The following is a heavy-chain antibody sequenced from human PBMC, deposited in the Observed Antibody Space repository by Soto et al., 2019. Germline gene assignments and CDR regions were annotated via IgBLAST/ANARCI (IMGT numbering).Heavy chain of an antibody. CDR1: GYIFTNYG. D-gene: IGHD2-21*01. CDR3: ARLAHIFDFDN. V-gene: IGHV5-51*01. J-gene: IGHJ4*01. CDR2: IYPGDSDT. Sequence: GASRKISCQGSGYIFTNYGIGWVRQMPGKGLEWMGIIYPGDSDTRYSPSFQGQVTISADKSISTAYLQWSSLKASDTAMYYCARLAHIFDFDNWGPGTLVTLST.